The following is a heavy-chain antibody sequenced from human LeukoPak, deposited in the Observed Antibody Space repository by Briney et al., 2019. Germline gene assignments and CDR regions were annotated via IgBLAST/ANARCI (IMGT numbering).Heavy chain of an antibody. D-gene: IGHD3-10*01. CDR1: GFIFSSHG. V-gene: IGHV3-23*01. Sequence: GGTLRLSCAASGFIFSSHGMNWVLQAPGKGLEWVSGISPSGDATFYADSVKGRFTISRDNSKNTLYLQMNGLRAEDTAVYYCAKIARPGSEDYWGQGTLVTVSS. CDR2: ISPSGDAT. J-gene: IGHJ4*02. CDR3: AKIARPGSEDY.